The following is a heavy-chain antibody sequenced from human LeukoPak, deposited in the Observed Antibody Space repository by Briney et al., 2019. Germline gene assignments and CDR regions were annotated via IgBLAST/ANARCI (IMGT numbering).Heavy chain of an antibody. CDR2: INDSGGT. Sequence: SETLSLTCAVYGGSFSGYYWSWIRQPPGKGLEWIWEINDSGGTDYNPSLKRRVTISVATSKNQFSLKLSSVTAADTAVYYCARGVYSSSWSYYYYYYMDVWGKGTTVTVSS. D-gene: IGHD6-13*01. CDR3: ARGVYSSSWSYYYYYYMDV. CDR1: GGSFSGYY. V-gene: IGHV4-34*01. J-gene: IGHJ6*03.